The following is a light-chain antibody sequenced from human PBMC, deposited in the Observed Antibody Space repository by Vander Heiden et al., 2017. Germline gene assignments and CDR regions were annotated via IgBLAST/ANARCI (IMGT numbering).Light chain of an antibody. V-gene: IGKV4-1*01. J-gene: IGKJ3*01. CDR3: QQYYSTPFT. Sequence: IVMTQSPDSLAVSLGERATINCKSSQSVLYSSNNKNYLAWYQQKPGQPPKLLIYWASTREAGVPDRFSGSGSGTDFTLTISSLQAEDVAVYYCQQYYSTPFTLGPGTKVDIK. CDR2: WAS. CDR1: QSVLYSSNNKNY.